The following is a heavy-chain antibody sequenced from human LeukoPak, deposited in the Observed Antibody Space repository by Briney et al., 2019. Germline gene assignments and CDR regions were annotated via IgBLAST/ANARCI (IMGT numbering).Heavy chain of an antibody. J-gene: IGHJ4*02. D-gene: IGHD6-19*01. CDR2: IFYSGST. V-gene: IGHV4-39*01. Sequence: SEPLSLTCTVSGGSIRSSSYYWGWIRQPPGKGLEWLANIFYSGSTFYNPSLKSRVTISVDTSQNQFSLKLSSVTAADTAVYYCARLRSGFYFDSWGQGTLVTVSS. CDR3: ARLRSGFYFDS. CDR1: GGSIRSSSYY.